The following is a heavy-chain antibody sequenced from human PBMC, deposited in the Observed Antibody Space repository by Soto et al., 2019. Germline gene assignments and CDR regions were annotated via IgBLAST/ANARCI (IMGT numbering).Heavy chain of an antibody. D-gene: IGHD2-2*01. V-gene: IGHV4-59*01. Sequence: SETLSLTCTVSGCSISSYYWSWIRQPPGKGLEWIGYIYYSGSTNYNPSLKSRVTISVDTSKNQCSLKLSSVTAADTAVYYCARATGPYCSSTSCYPYWGQGTLVTVSS. CDR1: GCSISSYY. CDR3: ARATGPYCSSTSCYPY. CDR2: IYYSGST. J-gene: IGHJ4*02.